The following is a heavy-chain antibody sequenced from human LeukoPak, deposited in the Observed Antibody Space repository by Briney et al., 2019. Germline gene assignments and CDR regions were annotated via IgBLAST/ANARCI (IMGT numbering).Heavy chain of an antibody. Sequence: ASVKVSCKASGYTFTSYDINWVRQATGQGLEWTGWMNPNSGNTGYAQKFQGRVTMTRNTSISTAYMELSSLRSEDTAVYYCARARAYSSSWYYFDYWGQGTLVTVSS. CDR2: MNPNSGNT. CDR1: GYTFTSYD. CDR3: ARARAYSSSWYYFDY. V-gene: IGHV1-8*01. D-gene: IGHD6-13*01. J-gene: IGHJ4*02.